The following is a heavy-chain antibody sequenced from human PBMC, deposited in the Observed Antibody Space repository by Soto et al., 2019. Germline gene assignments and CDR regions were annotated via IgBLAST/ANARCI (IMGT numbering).Heavy chain of an antibody. CDR1: GFTFSDYY. CDR2: ISSSGSTI. J-gene: IGHJ6*03. D-gene: IGHD3-10*01. Sequence: GGSLRLSCAASGFTFSDYYMSWIRQAPGKGLEWVSYISSSGSTIYYADSVKGRFTISRDNAKNSLYLQMNSLRAEDTAVYYCASPSKGYGSGNLQPVYYYYMDVWGKGTTVTVSS. V-gene: IGHV3-11*01. CDR3: ASPSKGYGSGNLQPVYYYYMDV.